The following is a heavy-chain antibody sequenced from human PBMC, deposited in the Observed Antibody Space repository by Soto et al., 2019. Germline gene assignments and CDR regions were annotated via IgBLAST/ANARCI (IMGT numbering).Heavy chain of an antibody. D-gene: IGHD3-3*01. J-gene: IGHJ6*02. Sequence: GGSLRLSCAASGFTFSSYGMHWVRQAPGKGLEWVAVIWYDGSNKYYADSVKGRFTISRDNSKNTLYLQMNSLRAEDTAVYYCARDEAIFDFWSGLLSHYYYYYGMDVWGQGTTVTVSS. CDR1: GFTFSSYG. CDR2: IWYDGSNK. CDR3: ARDEAIFDFWSGLLSHYYYYYGMDV. V-gene: IGHV3-33*01.